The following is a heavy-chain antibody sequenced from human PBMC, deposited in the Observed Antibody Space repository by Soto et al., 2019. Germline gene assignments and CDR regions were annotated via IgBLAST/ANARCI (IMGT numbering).Heavy chain of an antibody. V-gene: IGHV1-8*01. J-gene: IGHJ5*02. CDR2: MNPNSGNT. CDR3: AIKARKGDWFDP. D-gene: IGHD3-16*01. Sequence: QVQLVQSGAEVKKPGASVKVSCKASGYTFTSYDINWVRQATGQGLEWMGWMNPNSGNTGYAQKFQGRVTMTRNTSIITAYMELSSLRSEDTAVYYCAIKARKGDWFDPWGQGTLVTVSS. CDR1: GYTFTSYD.